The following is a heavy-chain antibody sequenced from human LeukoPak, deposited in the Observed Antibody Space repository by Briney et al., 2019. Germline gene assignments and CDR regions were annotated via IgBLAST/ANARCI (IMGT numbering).Heavy chain of an antibody. Sequence: ASVKVSCKASGYTFASNYMHWVRPAPGQGLEWMGWISPFNGDTIYAQNFQGRVTMTRDTSISTAYMELSRLTSDDTAVYYCARGSTSFGGHNDYWGQGTLVTVSS. CDR1: GYTFASNY. CDR3: ARGSTSFGGHNDY. V-gene: IGHV1-2*02. CDR2: ISPFNGDT. D-gene: IGHD4-23*01. J-gene: IGHJ4*02.